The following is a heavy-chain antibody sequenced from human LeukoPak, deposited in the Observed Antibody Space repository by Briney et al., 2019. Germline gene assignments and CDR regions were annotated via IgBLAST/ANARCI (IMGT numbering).Heavy chain of an antibody. CDR3: AKDPYGTRYFDY. Sequence: GGSLRLSCAASGFTFSSYALSWVRQAPGKGLEWVSSLSGSGYNTYYADSVKGRFTISRDNSKNTVYLQMNSLRAEDTAVYYCAKDPYGTRYFDYWGQATLVTVSS. CDR2: LSGSGYNT. CDR1: GFTFSSYA. V-gene: IGHV3-23*01. D-gene: IGHD2-2*01. J-gene: IGHJ4*02.